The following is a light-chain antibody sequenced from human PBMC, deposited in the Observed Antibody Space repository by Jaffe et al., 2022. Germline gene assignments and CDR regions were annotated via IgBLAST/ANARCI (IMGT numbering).Light chain of an antibody. CDR1: QGIINY. V-gene: IGKV1-27*01. CDR2: GSS. Sequence: DIQMTQSPSSLSASVGDRVTITCRASQGIINYLAWYQQKPGKVPKLLIYGSSTLQSGVPSRFSGSASGTDFTLTISSLQPEDVATYYCQNYDGAPFKYTFGQGTKVEIK. J-gene: IGKJ2*01. CDR3: QNYDGAPFKYT.